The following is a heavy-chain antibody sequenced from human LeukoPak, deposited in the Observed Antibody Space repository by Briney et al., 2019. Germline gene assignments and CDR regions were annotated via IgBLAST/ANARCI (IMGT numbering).Heavy chain of an antibody. V-gene: IGHV3-53*01. D-gene: IGHD5-18*01. J-gene: IGHJ4*01. CDR3: ATGRVQLWYAY. CDR2: LDSGGSA. Sequence: GGSLRVSCAASGFTLSSNYMSWVRQAPGKGLEWVSLLDSGGSAFYADSMKGRFTISRDNSKNTLYLQMNSLRAEDTAVYYCATGRVQLWYAYWGHGTLVTVSS. CDR1: GFTLSSNY.